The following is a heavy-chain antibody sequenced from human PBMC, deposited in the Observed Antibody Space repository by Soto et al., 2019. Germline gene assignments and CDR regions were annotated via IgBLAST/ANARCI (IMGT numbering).Heavy chain of an antibody. CDR3: SHRRLETPFDS. V-gene: IGHV2-5*02. Sequence: QITLKESGPPLVKPTQTLTLTCTFSGFSLTTNGVAVGWIRQPPGKALEWLALIYWDDDKRYSPSLKSRLTITKDTSRNQVVLTMTNMDPVDTATYFCSHRRLETPFDSWGQGTLVTVSS. CDR2: IYWDDDK. J-gene: IGHJ4*02. CDR1: GFSLTTNGVA. D-gene: IGHD1-1*01.